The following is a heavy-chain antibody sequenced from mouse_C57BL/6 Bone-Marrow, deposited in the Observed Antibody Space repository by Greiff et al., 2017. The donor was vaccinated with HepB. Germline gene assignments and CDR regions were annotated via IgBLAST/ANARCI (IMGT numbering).Heavy chain of an antibody. CDR3: RWLLRYYAMDY. V-gene: IGHV8-8*01. D-gene: IGHD2-3*01. J-gene: IGHJ4*01. CDR2: IWWDDDK. Sequence: QVQLQQSGPGILQPSQTLSLTCSFSGFSLSTFGMGVGWIRQPSGKGLEWLAHIWWDDDKYYNPALKSRLTISKDTSKNQVFLKIANVDTADTATYYCRWLLRYYAMDYWGQGTSVTVSS. CDR1: GFSLSTFGMG.